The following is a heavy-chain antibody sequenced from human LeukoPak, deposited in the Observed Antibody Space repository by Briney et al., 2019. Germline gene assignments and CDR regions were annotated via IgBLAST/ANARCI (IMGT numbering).Heavy chain of an antibody. D-gene: IGHD1-26*01. Sequence: GGSLRLSCAASGFTFSSYWMSWVRQAPGKGLEWVSSISSSSSYIYYADSVKGRFTISRDNAKNSLYLQMNSLRAEDTAVYYCARERYSGSYTDYWGQGTLVTVSS. V-gene: IGHV3-21*01. J-gene: IGHJ4*02. CDR3: ARERYSGSYTDY. CDR2: ISSSSSYI. CDR1: GFTFSSYW.